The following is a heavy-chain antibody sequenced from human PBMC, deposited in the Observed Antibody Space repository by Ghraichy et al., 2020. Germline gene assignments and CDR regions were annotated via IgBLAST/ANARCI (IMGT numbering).Heavy chain of an antibody. CDR3: AREGGAINSFYFDY. CDR1: GGSISSSSNYY. CDR2: VSYTGST. J-gene: IGHJ4*02. V-gene: IGHV4-39*02. Sequence: SETLPLTCPVSGGSISSSSNYYWGWIRQPPGKGLEWIGSVSYTGSTFYNPSLKSRVTISVDTSKNHFSLYLISVTAADTAVYYCAREGGAINSFYFDYWGQGTLVTVSS. D-gene: IGHD4-23*01.